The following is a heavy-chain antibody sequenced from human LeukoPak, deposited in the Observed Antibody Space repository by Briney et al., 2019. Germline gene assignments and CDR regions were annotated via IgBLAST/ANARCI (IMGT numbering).Heavy chain of an antibody. Sequence: SVKVSCKASGGTFSSYAISWVRQAPGQGLEWMGGIIPIFGTANYAQKFQGRVTITTDESTSTAYMELSSLRSEDTAVYYCARDQYHYDSSGYYNWFDPWGQGTLVTVSS. V-gene: IGHV1-69*05. CDR2: IIPIFGTA. CDR1: GGTFSSYA. D-gene: IGHD3-22*01. J-gene: IGHJ5*02. CDR3: ARDQYHYDSSGYYNWFDP.